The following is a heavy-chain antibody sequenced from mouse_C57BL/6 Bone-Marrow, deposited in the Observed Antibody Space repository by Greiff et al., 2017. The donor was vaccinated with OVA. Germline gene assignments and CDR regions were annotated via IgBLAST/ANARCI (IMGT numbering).Heavy chain of an antibody. CDR1: GYTFTDYN. Sequence: EVQLQQSGPELVKPGASVKLPCKASGYTFTDYNMDWVKQSHGKSLEWIGDINPNNGGTIYNQKFKGKATLTVDKSSSTAYMELRSLTSEDSAVYYCARREGYYAMDYWGQGTSVTVSA. CDR3: ARREGYYAMDY. CDR2: INPNNGGT. V-gene: IGHV1-18*01. D-gene: IGHD3-3*01. J-gene: IGHJ4*01.